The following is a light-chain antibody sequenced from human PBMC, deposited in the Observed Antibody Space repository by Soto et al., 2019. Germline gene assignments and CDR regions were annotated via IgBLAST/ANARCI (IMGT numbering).Light chain of an antibody. CDR3: LQDRT. J-gene: IGKJ4*01. CDR2: AAS. V-gene: IGKV1-6*01. Sequence: AIQMTQSPSSLSASVGDRVTITCRARQGIRNDLGWYQQKPGKAPKLLIYAASSLQSGVPSRFSGSGSGTDITLTISSLQPEDFATYYCLQDRTFGGGTKVEIK. CDR1: QGIRND.